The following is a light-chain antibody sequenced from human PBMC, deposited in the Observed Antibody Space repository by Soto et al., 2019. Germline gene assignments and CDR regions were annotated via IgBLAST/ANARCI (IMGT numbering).Light chain of an antibody. Sequence: QSVLTQPPSASGTPGQRVTISFSGSSSNIGSNYVYWYHQLPGTAPKLVIYRNNQRPSGVPDRISGSKSGTSASLAISGLRSEDEADYYCAAWDDSLSGLVFGRGTKLTV. CDR3: AAWDDSLSGLV. CDR1: SSNIGSNY. V-gene: IGLV1-47*01. J-gene: IGLJ2*01. CDR2: RNN.